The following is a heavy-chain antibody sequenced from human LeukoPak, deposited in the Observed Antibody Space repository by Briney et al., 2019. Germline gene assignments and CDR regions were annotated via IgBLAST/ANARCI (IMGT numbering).Heavy chain of an antibody. CDR2: IYHSGST. Sequence: SETLSLTCTVSGGSISSGGYYWSWIRQPPGKGLEWIGYIYHSGSTYYNPSLKSRVTISVDRSKNQFTLKLSSVTAADTAVYYCARDRGYCGGDCHTPIHSHAFDIWGQGTMVTVSS. CDR3: ARDRGYCGGDCHTPIHSHAFDI. J-gene: IGHJ3*02. CDR1: GGSISSGGYY. V-gene: IGHV4-30-2*01. D-gene: IGHD2-21*02.